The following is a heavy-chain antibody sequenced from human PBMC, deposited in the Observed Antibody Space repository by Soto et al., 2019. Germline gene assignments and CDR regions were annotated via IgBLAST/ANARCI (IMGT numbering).Heavy chain of an antibody. Sequence: PGESLKISCKGSGYSFTSYWIGWVRQMPGKGLEWMGIIYPGDSDTRYSLSFQGQVTISADKSISTAYLQWSSLKASDTAMYYCARPRITIFGVVIPYFDYWGQGTLVTVSS. V-gene: IGHV5-51*01. J-gene: IGHJ4*02. D-gene: IGHD3-3*01. CDR2: IYPGDSDT. CDR3: ARPRITIFGVVIPYFDY. CDR1: GYSFTSYW.